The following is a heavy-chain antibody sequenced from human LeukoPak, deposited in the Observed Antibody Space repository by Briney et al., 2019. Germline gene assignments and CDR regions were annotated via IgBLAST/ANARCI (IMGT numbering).Heavy chain of an antibody. Sequence: PGGSLRLSCAASGFTFSSYWMYWVRQAPGKGLEWVSSITGSSASTYYADSVKGRFTISRDNSKNTLYLQMNSLRAEDMAVYFCAKLDYYDTHWGQGTLVTVSS. D-gene: IGHD3-22*01. J-gene: IGHJ4*02. V-gene: IGHV3-23*01. CDR2: ITGSSAST. CDR3: AKLDYYDTH. CDR1: GFTFSSYW.